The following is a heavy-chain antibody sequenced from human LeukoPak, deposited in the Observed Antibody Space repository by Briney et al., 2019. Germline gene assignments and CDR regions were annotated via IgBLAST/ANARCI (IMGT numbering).Heavy chain of an antibody. V-gene: IGHV4-4*02. D-gene: IGHD3-3*01. CDR3: AREGGFYRPLDY. Sequence: SETLSLTCGVSGGSVASTNWWTWVRQPPGKGLEWIGEVHLDGTTNYNPSLKSRLTMSVDLSENHISLTLTSVAAADTAVYYCAREGGFYRPLDYSGQGTLVTVSS. J-gene: IGHJ4*02. CDR1: GGSVASTNW. CDR2: VHLDGTT.